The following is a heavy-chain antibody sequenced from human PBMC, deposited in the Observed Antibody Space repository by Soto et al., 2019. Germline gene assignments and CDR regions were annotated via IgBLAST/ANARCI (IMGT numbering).Heavy chain of an antibody. J-gene: IGHJ4*02. Sequence: EVQLLESGGGLVQPGGSLRLSCAASGFTFSSYAMSWVRQAPGKGLEWVSAISGSGGSTYYADSVKGRFTISRDNSKNTLYLQMNSLRAEDTAVYYCAKDQEEKRKRITMIVVAPLPPSPFDYWGQGTLVTVSS. CDR1: GFTFSSYA. CDR2: ISGSGGST. V-gene: IGHV3-23*01. D-gene: IGHD3-22*01. CDR3: AKDQEEKRKRITMIVVAPLPPSPFDY.